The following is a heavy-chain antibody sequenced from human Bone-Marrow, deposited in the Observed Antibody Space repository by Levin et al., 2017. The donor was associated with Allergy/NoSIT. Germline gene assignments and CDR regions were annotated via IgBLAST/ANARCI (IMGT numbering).Heavy chain of an antibody. Sequence: SCAASGFKFPDFAVHWVRQAPGKGLEWVSGISWGGDSLGYADSVEGRFTISRDNGKNSLYLQMNSLREEDTALYYCVKGISGSYSSGYFDSWGQGTLVTVSS. CDR2: ISWGGDSL. D-gene: IGHD1-26*01. CDR3: VKGISGSYSSGYFDS. J-gene: IGHJ4*02. CDR1: GFKFPDFA. V-gene: IGHV3-9*01.